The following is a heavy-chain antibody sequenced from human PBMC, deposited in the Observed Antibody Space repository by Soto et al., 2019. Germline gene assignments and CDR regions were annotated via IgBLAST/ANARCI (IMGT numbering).Heavy chain of an antibody. CDR2: FDPEDGET. J-gene: IGHJ6*02. Sequence: GAXVKVSCKVSGYTLTELSMHWVRQAPGKGLEWMGGFDPEDGETIYAQKFQGRVTMTEDTSTDTAYMEPSSLRSEDTAVYYCATRRVACSGGSCYTYYYYGMDVWGQGTTVTVSS. CDR1: GYTLTELS. V-gene: IGHV1-24*01. CDR3: ATRRVACSGGSCYTYYYYGMDV. D-gene: IGHD2-15*01.